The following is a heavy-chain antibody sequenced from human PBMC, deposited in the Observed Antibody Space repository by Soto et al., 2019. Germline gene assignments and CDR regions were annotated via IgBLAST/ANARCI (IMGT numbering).Heavy chain of an antibody. Sequence: SGPALVNPXQTLTLTCTFSGFSLSTSGVGVGWIRQPPGKALEWLALIFWDNDKRYSPSLKSRLTITKDTSKNQVVLTMTNMDPVDTATYYCARLYYYDSSGYLRPFDYWGQGTLVT. D-gene: IGHD3-22*01. CDR3: ARLYYYDSSGYLRPFDY. J-gene: IGHJ4*02. CDR2: IFWDNDK. CDR1: GFSLSTSGVG. V-gene: IGHV2-5*02.